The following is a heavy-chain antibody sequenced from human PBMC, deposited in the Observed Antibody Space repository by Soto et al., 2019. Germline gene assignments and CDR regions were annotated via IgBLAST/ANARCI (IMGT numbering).Heavy chain of an antibody. CDR2: ISWNSGSI. D-gene: IGHD1-26*01. V-gene: IGHV3-9*01. Sequence: EVQLVESGGGLVQPGRSLRLSCAASGFTFDDYAMHWVRQAPGKGLEWVSGISWNSGSIGYADSVKGRFTISRDNAKNSLYLQMSSLRAEDTALYYCAKAEVGATLDYWGQGTLVTVSS. J-gene: IGHJ4*02. CDR3: AKAEVGATLDY. CDR1: GFTFDDYA.